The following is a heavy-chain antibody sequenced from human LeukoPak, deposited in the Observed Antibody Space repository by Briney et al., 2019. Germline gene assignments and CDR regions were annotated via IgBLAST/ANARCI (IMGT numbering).Heavy chain of an antibody. D-gene: IGHD3-9*01. Sequence: ASVKVSCKASGYTFTAYYVHWVRQAPGQGPEWMGWINTDSGDTTFAQKFQGRVTMTRDTSISTAYLELSRLRSDDTAVYYCARPVLRYFDWQYYFDHWGQGTLVTVSS. CDR1: GYTFTAYY. CDR2: INTDSGDT. J-gene: IGHJ4*02. V-gene: IGHV1-2*02. CDR3: ARPVLRYFDWQYYFDH.